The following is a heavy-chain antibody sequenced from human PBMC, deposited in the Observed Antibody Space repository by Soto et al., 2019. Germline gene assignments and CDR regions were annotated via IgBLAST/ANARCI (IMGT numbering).Heavy chain of an antibody. CDR3: ARGAGSYFRRVVGAFDI. CDR2: IKQDGSEK. V-gene: IGHV3-7*04. Sequence: GGSLRLSCAASGFTFSSYWMTWVRQAPGKGLEWVAYIKQDGSEKFYVDSVKGRFTISRDNAKNSLYMQMNSLRAEDTAVYYCARGAGSYFRRVVGAFDIWGQGTMVTVSS. CDR1: GFTFSSYW. J-gene: IGHJ3*02. D-gene: IGHD3-10*01.